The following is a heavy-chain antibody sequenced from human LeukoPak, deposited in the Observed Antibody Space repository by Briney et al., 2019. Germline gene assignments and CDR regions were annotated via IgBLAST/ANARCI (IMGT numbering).Heavy chain of an antibody. CDR2: ISGSGGSA. D-gene: IGHD5-24*01. J-gene: IGHJ5*02. CDR1: GFTFSSYA. Sequence: PGGSLRLSCAASGFTFSSYAMSWVRQAPGKGLEWVSAISGSGGSAYYADSVKGRFTISRDNSKNTLYLQMNSLRAEDTAVYYCAKGSWLDCTGWFDPWGQGTLVTVSS. CDR3: AKGSWLDCTGWFDP. V-gene: IGHV3-23*01.